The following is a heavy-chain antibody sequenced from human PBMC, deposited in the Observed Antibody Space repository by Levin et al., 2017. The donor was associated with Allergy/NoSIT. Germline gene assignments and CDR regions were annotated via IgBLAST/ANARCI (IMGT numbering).Heavy chain of an antibody. CDR3: ARSEMATISPYWYFDL. CDR1: GGTFSSYA. CDR2: IIPIFGTA. V-gene: IGHV1-69*13. D-gene: IGHD5-24*01. J-gene: IGHJ2*01. Sequence: SVKVSCKASGGTFSSYAISWVRQAPGQGLEWMGGIIPIFGTANYAQKFQGRVTITADESTSTAYMELSSLRSEDTAVYYCARSEMATISPYWYFDLWGRGTLVTVSS.